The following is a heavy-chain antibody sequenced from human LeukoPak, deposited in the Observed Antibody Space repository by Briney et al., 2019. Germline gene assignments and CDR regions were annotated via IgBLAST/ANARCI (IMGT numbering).Heavy chain of an antibody. CDR1: GYSISSGYY. CDR2: IYHSGST. V-gene: IGHV4-38-2*02. CDR3: ARHGVPMMGSADPKGFDY. Sequence: SETLSLTCTVSGYSISSGYYWGWIRQPPGKGLEWIGSIYHSGSTYYNPSLKSRVTISVDTSKSQFSLKLSSVTAADTAVYYCARHGVPMMGSADPKGFDYWGQGTLVTVSS. D-gene: IGHD2-15*01. J-gene: IGHJ4*02.